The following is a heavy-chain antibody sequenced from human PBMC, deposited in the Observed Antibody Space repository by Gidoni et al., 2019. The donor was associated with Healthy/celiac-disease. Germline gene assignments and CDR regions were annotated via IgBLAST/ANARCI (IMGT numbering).Heavy chain of an antibody. J-gene: IGHJ4*02. CDR2: INHRGST. V-gene: IGHV4-34*01. CDR3: ARRGGWHHLYIFDY. Sequence: QVQLQQRGAGLLTPSDPLSLTCAVYCWSFSGYYWSWIRQPPGKGLEWIGEINHRGSTNYNPSLKSRVTISVDTSKNQFSLKLSSVTAADTAVYYCARRGGWHHLYIFDYWGQGTLVTVSS. D-gene: IGHD2-2*02. CDR1: CWSFSGYY.